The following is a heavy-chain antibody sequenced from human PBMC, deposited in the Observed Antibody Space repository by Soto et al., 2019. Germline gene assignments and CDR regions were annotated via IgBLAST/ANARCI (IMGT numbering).Heavy chain of an antibody. CDR1: GFTFCSYW. Sequence: GGSLRLSCAASGFTFCSYWLSWVRQAPGKGLEWVANIKQDGSEKYYVDSVKRRFTISRDNAKNSLYLQMNSLRAEDTAVYYCARNYYSDAFDIWGQGTMVTVSS. J-gene: IGHJ3*02. V-gene: IGHV3-7*01. D-gene: IGHD2-21*02. CDR3: ARNYYSDAFDI. CDR2: IKQDGSEK.